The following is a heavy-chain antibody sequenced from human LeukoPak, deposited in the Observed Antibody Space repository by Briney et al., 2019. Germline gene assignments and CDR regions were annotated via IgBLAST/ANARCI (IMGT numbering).Heavy chain of an antibody. V-gene: IGHV4-59*01. Sequence: SETLSLTCTVSGGSISSYFWSWIRQPPGKGLEWIGYIYYSGSTNYNPSLKSRVTISVDTSKNQFSLKLSSVTAADTAVYYCARVRYDSSGYYFDYWGQGTLVTVSS. D-gene: IGHD3-22*01. CDR1: GGSISSYF. CDR2: IYYSGST. J-gene: IGHJ4*02. CDR3: ARVRYDSSGYYFDY.